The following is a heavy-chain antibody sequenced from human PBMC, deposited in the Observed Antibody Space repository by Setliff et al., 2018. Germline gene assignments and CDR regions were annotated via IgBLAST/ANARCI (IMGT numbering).Heavy chain of an antibody. Sequence: PGGSLRLSCAASGFTFSNAWMSWVRQAPGKGLEWVGRIKRITDSGTTDHAAPVKGRFTVSRDDSISTLYLQMSSLKTEDTAVYYCTTSPISSGWHSNFDYNMDVWGQGTTVTVSS. J-gene: IGHJ6*02. V-gene: IGHV3-15*01. CDR3: TTSPISSGWHSNFDYNMDV. CDR2: IKRITDSGTT. CDR1: GFTFSNAW. D-gene: IGHD6-19*01.